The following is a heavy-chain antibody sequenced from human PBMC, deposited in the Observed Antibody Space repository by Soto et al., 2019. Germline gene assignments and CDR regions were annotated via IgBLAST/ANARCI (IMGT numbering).Heavy chain of an antibody. CDR1: GFTFSSYS. V-gene: IGHV3-21*01. Sequence: EVQLVESGGGLVKPGGSLRLSCAASGFTFSSYSMNWVRQAPGKGLEWVSSIGSSSSYIYYADSVKGRFTISRDNAKNSLYLQMNSLRAEDTAVYYCARDRGYCTNGVCYTVRVPKSDAFDIWGQGTMVTVSS. D-gene: IGHD2-8*01. J-gene: IGHJ3*02. CDR3: ARDRGYCTNGVCYTVRVPKSDAFDI. CDR2: IGSSSSYI.